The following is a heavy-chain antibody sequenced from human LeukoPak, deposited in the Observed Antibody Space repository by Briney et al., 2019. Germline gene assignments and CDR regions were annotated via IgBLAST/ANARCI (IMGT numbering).Heavy chain of an antibody. Sequence: ASVKVSCKASGGTFSSYAISWVRQAPGQGLEWMGRIIPIFGIANYAQKFQGRVTITADKSTSTAYMELSSLRSEDTAVYYCARDDILTGFDWGQGTLVTVSS. CDR3: ARDDILTGFD. J-gene: IGHJ4*02. D-gene: IGHD3-9*01. CDR1: GGTFSSYA. CDR2: IIPIFGIA. V-gene: IGHV1-69*04.